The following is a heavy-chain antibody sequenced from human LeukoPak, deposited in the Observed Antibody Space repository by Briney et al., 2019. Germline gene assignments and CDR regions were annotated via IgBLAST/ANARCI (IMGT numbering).Heavy chain of an antibody. J-gene: IGHJ4*02. CDR1: GDSISGSY. CDR3: AKKGGSGNLVYFDY. Sequence: SETLSLTCTVSGDSISGSYWSWIRQPPGQGLEYIGYIYSSGTTNYNPSLKSRFTISVDTSRNQLFLKLTSVTAADTAVYFCAKKGGSGNLVYFDYWGQGALVTISS. V-gene: IGHV4-4*09. D-gene: IGHD3-10*01. CDR2: IYSSGTT.